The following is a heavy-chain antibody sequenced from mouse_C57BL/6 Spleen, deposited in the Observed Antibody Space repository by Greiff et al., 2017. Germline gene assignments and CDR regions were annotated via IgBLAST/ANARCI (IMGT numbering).Heavy chain of an antibody. CDR3: TTGTTVGY. J-gene: IGHJ2*01. CDR2: IDPENGDT. Sequence: VQLQQSGAELVRPGASVKLSCTASGFNIKDDYMHWVKQRPEQGLEWIGWIDPENGDTESASKFQGKATITADTSSNTAYLQLSSLTSEDTAVYYCTTGTTVGYWGQGTTLTVSS. CDR1: GFNIKDDY. V-gene: IGHV14-4*01. D-gene: IGHD1-1*01.